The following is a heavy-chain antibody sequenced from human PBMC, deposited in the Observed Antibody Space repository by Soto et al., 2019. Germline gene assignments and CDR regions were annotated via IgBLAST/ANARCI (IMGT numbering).Heavy chain of an antibody. CDR1: GFTFSSYA. V-gene: IGHV3-23*01. CDR3: AKGGYSYGWPYYYYGMDV. CDR2: ISGSGGST. Sequence: PGGSQRLSCAASGFTFSSYAMSWVRQAPGKGLEWVSAISGSGGSTYYADSVKGRFTISRDNSKNTLYLQMNSLRAEDTAVYYCAKGGYSYGWPYYYYGMDVWGQGTTVTVSS. D-gene: IGHD5-18*01. J-gene: IGHJ6*02.